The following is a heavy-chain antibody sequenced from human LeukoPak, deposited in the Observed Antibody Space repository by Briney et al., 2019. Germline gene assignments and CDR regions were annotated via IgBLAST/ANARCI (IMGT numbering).Heavy chain of an antibody. V-gene: IGHV4-30-2*01. D-gene: IGHD3-3*02. CDR2: IYHSGGT. CDR1: GDSISRSGSS. CDR3: ARDFIAQSPIPAF. J-gene: IGHJ4*02. Sequence: SQTLSLTCAVSGDSISRSGSSWSWIRQPPGKGLEWIGYIYHSGGTYYNPSLKSRVTISLDRSKNQFPLKLNSVTAADTAVYYCARDFIAQSPIPAFWGQGTLVSVSS.